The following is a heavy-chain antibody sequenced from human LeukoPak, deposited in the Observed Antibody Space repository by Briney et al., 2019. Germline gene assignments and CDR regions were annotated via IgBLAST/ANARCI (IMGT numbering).Heavy chain of an antibody. CDR2: FYYSGST. CDR1: GGSISSYY. J-gene: IGHJ4*02. D-gene: IGHD1-14*01. V-gene: IGHV4-59*01. Sequence: PSETLSLTCTVSGGSISSYYWSWIRQPPGKGLEWIGYFYYSGSTNYNPSLKSRVTISVDTSKNQFSLKLSSVTAADTAVYYCAAVARTLVFDYWGLGTLVTVSS. CDR3: AAVARTLVFDY.